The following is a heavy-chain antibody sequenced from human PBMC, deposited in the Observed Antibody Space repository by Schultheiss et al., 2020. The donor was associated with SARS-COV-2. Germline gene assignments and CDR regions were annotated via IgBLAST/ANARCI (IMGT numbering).Heavy chain of an antibody. J-gene: IGHJ4*02. CDR2: IYHSGST. V-gene: IGHV4-4*02. CDR1: GGSISSSNW. Sequence: SETLSLTCAVSGGSISSSNWWSWVRQPPGKGLEWIGEIYHSGSTNYNPSLKSRVTISVDKSKNQFSLKLSSVTAADTAVYYCASGGSRAARRYYFDYWGQGTLVTVSS. D-gene: IGHD3-16*01. CDR3: ASGGSRAARRYYFDY.